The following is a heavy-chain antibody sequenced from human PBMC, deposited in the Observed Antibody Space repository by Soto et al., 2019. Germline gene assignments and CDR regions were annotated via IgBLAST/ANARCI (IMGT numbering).Heavy chain of an antibody. CDR3: AARGYSGYDTIDY. D-gene: IGHD5-12*01. CDR1: GFTFSSYA. Sequence: PGGSLRLSCAASGFTFSSYAMSWVRQAPGKGLEWVSAISGSGGSTYYADSVKGRFTISRDNSKNTLYLQMNSLRAEDTAVYYCAARGYSGYDTIDYWGQGTLVTVSS. CDR2: ISGSGGST. V-gene: IGHV3-23*01. J-gene: IGHJ4*02.